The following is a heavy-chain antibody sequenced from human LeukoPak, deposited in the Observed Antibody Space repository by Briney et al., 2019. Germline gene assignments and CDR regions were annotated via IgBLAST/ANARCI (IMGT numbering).Heavy chain of an antibody. V-gene: IGHV3-74*01. D-gene: IGHD2-2*01. Sequence: GGSLRLSCAASGFTFSSYWMHWVRQAPGKGLVWVSRINNDGSSTSYADSVKGRFSISRDNGKNTLYLQMNSLRAEDTAVYYCARNVWGVPAAIRTTVTDYYYYYYGMDVWGQGTTVTVSS. CDR3: ARNVWGVPAAIRTTVTDYYYYYYGMDV. CDR2: INNDGSST. CDR1: GFTFSSYW. J-gene: IGHJ6*02.